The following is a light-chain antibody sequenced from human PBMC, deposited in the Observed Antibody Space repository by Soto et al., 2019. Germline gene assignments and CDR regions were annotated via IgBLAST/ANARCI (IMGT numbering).Light chain of an antibody. CDR3: FSFTTDWTHV. CDR2: EVS. V-gene: IGLV2-14*01. CDR1: SSDIGAYNY. Sequence: QSVLTQPASVSGSPGQSITISCTGSSSDIGAYNYVSWFQQYPGKAPKLIISEVSNRPSGVSNRFSGSKSGTAASLTISGLQTEDEADYFCFSFTTDWTHVFGTGTNV. J-gene: IGLJ1*01.